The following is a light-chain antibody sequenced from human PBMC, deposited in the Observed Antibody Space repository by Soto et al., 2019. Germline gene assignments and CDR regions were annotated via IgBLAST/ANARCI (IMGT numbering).Light chain of an antibody. CDR1: QSVSSNY. J-gene: IGKJ1*01. CDR3: LHHGSSLWT. CDR2: GAS. V-gene: IGKV3-20*01. Sequence: EIVLTQSPGTLSLPPGERATLSFRASQSVSSNYLAWYQQKPGQAPRLLIYGASSRATGIPDRFSGSGSGTDFTLTISRLEPEDFAMYYCLHHGSSLWTFGQGTKVDI.